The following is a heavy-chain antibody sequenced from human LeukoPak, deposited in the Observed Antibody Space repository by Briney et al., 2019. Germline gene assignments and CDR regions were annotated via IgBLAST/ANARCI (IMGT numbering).Heavy chain of an antibody. CDR3: TRLIDQSSDYYYGMDV. V-gene: IGHV3-33*01. CDR2: IWYDGSNK. J-gene: IGHJ6*02. Sequence: PGGSLRLSCAASGFTFSSYGMHWVRQAPGKGLEWVAVIWYDGSNKYYADSVKGRFTISRDNSKNTLYLQMNSLRAEDTAVYYCTRLIDQSSDYYYGMDVWGQGTTVTVSS. CDR1: GFTFSSYG. D-gene: IGHD3-10*01.